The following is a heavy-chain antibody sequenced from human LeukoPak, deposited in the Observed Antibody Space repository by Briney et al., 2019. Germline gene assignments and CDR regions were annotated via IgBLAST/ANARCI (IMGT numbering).Heavy chain of an antibody. D-gene: IGHD3-22*01. J-gene: IGHJ6*02. V-gene: IGHV4-30-4*01. CDR1: GGCISSGDYY. Sequence: PSQTLSLTCTVSGGCISSGDYYWSWIRQTPGKGLEWIGYIYYSGSTNYNPSLKSRVTISVDTSKNQFSLKLSSVTAADTAVYYCARINYYDSSGYYSLYYYYGMDVWGQGTTVTVSS. CDR3: ARINYYDSSGYYSLYYYYGMDV. CDR2: IYYSGST.